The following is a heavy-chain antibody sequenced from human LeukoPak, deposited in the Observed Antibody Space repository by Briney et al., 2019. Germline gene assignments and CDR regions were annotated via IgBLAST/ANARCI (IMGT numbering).Heavy chain of an antibody. CDR1: GYTLTELS. CDR3: ARVPKSGELLYYYGMDV. Sequence: ASGKVSCKVSGYTLTELSMHWVRQAPGKGLEWMGGFDPEDGETIYAQKFQGRVTMTEDTSTDTAYMELSSLRSEDTAVYYCARVPKSGELLYYYGMDVWGQGTTVTVSS. V-gene: IGHV1-24*01. D-gene: IGHD3-10*01. CDR2: FDPEDGET. J-gene: IGHJ6*02.